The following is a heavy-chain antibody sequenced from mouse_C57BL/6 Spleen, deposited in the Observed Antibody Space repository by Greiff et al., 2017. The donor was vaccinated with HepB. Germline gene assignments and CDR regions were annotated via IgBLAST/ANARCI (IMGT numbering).Heavy chain of an antibody. V-gene: IGHV5-4*01. D-gene: IGHD2-5*01. Sequence: EVQGVESGGGLVKPGGSLKLSCAASGFTFSSYAMSWVRQTPEKRLEWVATISDGGSYTYYPDNVKGRFTISRDNAKNNLYLQMSHLKSEDTDMYYCARAYYSNYSAWFAYWGHRTLVTVSA. J-gene: IGHJ3*01. CDR2: ISDGGSYT. CDR1: GFTFSSYA. CDR3: ARAYYSNYSAWFAY.